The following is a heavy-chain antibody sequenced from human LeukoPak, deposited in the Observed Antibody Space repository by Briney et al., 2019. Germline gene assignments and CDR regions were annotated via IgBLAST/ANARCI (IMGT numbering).Heavy chain of an antibody. J-gene: IGHJ1*01. CDR2: ISGSGGST. CDR1: GFTFSSYA. D-gene: IGHD2-15*01. Sequence: PGGSLRLSCGASGFTFSSYAMSWVRQAPGKGLEWVSAISGSGGSTYYADSVKGRFTISRDNSKNTLYLQMNSLRAEDTAVYYCAKDEYCSGGSCYPEYFQHWGQGTLVTVSS. CDR3: AKDEYCSGGSCYPEYFQH. V-gene: IGHV3-23*01.